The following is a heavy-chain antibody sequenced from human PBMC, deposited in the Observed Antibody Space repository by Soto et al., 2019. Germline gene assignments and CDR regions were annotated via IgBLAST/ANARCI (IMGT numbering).Heavy chain of an antibody. Sequence: PSETLSLTCTVSGGSISSYYWSWIRQPPGKGLEWIGYIYYSGSTNYNPSLKSRVTISVDTSKNQFSLKLSSVTAVDTAVYYCAGWGQQLVRYFDYWGQGTLVTVFS. V-gene: IGHV4-59*01. CDR2: IYYSGST. J-gene: IGHJ4*02. CDR1: GGSISSYY. CDR3: AGWGQQLVRYFDY. D-gene: IGHD6-13*01.